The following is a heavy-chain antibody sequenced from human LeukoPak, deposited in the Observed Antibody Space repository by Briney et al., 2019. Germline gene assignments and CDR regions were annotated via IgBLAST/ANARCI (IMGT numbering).Heavy chain of an antibody. J-gene: IGHJ4*02. V-gene: IGHV4-59*11. Sequence: SETLSLTCTVSGGSISSHYWSWIRQSPGKGLEWIGYIYYSGSTNYNPSLKSRVTISVDTSKNQFSLKLSAVTAADTAVYYCASVEMATGFNWGQGTQVTVSS. CDR2: IYYSGST. D-gene: IGHD5-24*01. CDR1: GGSISSHY. CDR3: ASVEMATGFN.